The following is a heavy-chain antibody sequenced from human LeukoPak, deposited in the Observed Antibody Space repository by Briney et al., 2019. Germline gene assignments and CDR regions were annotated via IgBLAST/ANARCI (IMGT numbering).Heavy chain of an antibody. J-gene: IGHJ4*02. V-gene: IGHV4-59*08. CDR2: VYYSGST. CDR1: GGSISAYY. Sequence: SETLSLTCTVSGGSISAYYWNWIRQPPGGGLEWIGQVYYSGSTNYNPSLESRVTISPDTSKNQFSLKLTSVTAADTAVYYCVRRRYYDSDGYWYYFDFWGQGTLVTVSS. CDR3: VRRRYYDSDGYWYYFDF. D-gene: IGHD3-22*01.